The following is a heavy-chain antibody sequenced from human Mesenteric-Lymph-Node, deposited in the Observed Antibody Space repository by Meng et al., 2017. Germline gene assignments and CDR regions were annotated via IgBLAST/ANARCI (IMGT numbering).Heavy chain of an antibody. CDR3: ARGPTTYFDY. Sequence: QVQLKQWGAGLLKPSETLSLTCAVYGGSFSGYYWSWIRRPPGKGLEWIGEINHSGSTNYNPSLKSRVTISVDTSKNQFSLKLSSVTAADTAVYYCARGPTTYFDYWGQGTLVTVSS. J-gene: IGHJ4*02. CDR1: GGSFSGYY. V-gene: IGHV4-34*01. D-gene: IGHD4-17*01. CDR2: INHSGST.